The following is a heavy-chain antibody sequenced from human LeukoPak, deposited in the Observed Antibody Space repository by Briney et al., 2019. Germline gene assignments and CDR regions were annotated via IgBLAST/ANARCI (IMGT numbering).Heavy chain of an antibody. J-gene: IGHJ4*02. D-gene: IGHD6-13*01. V-gene: IGHV3-23*01. CDR2: ISGSGDST. CDR3: AKDRAYSRTYYTGVFDF. Sequence: GGSLRLSCAASGFTFSGYAISWVRQAPGKGLEWVSAISGSGDSTYYADSVKGRFSISRDNSKNTLYLQMNSLRAEDTAVYYCAKDRAYSRTYYTGVFDFWGQGTLVAVSS. CDR1: GFTFSGYA.